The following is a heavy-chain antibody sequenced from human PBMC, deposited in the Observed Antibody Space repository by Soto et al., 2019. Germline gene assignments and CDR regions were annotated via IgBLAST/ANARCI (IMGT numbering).Heavy chain of an antibody. D-gene: IGHD3-3*01. CDR1: GFTFSSYS. CDR2: ISSSSSTI. V-gene: IGHV3-48*01. Sequence: GGSLRLSCAASGFTFSSYSMNWVRQAPGKGLEWVSYISSSSSTIYYADSVKGRFTISRDNAKNSLYLQMNSLRAEDTAVYYCARGPITIFGVVIYYYYYYMDVWGKGTTVTVS. J-gene: IGHJ6*03. CDR3: ARGPITIFGVVIYYYYYYMDV.